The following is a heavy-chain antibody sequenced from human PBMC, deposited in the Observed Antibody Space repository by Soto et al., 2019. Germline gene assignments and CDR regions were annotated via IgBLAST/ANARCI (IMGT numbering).Heavy chain of an antibody. CDR1: GGSISSSSYY. Sequence: SETLSLTCTVSGGSISSSSYYWVWIRQPPGKGLEWIGSVYYTGSTYYNPSLKSRITISVDTSKNQFSLKLRSVTAADTAIYYCARAARRTIFGVVYPHGMDVWGQGTTVTGSS. D-gene: IGHD3-3*01. CDR3: ARAARRTIFGVVYPHGMDV. V-gene: IGHV4-39*01. CDR2: VYYTGST. J-gene: IGHJ6*02.